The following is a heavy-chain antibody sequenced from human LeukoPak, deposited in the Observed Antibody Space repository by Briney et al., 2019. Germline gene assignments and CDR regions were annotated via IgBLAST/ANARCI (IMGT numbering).Heavy chain of an antibody. V-gene: IGHV1-69*01. J-gene: IGHJ5*02. CDR1: GGTFSSYA. CDR2: IIPIFGTA. Sequence: SVKVSCKASGGTFSSYAISWVRQATGQGLEWMGGIIPIFGTANYAQKFQGRVTITADESTSTAYMELSSLRSEDTAVYYCARIGQGFWSGHTSPGWFDPWGQGTLVTVPS. CDR3: ARIGQGFWSGHTSPGWFDP. D-gene: IGHD3-3*01.